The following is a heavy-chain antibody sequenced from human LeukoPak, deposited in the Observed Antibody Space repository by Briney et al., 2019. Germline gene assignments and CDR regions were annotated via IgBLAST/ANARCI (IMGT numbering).Heavy chain of an antibody. CDR2: IYYSGST. J-gene: IGHJ4*02. CDR3: VKEYGSGSYYY. CDR1: GGSISSSSYY. V-gene: IGHV4-39*07. D-gene: IGHD3-10*01. Sequence: YPSETLSLTCTVSGGSISSSSYYWGWIRQPPGKGLEWIGSIYYSGSTYYNPSLKSRVTISVDTSKNQFSLKLSSVTAADTAVYYCVKEYGSGSYYYWGQGTLVTVSS.